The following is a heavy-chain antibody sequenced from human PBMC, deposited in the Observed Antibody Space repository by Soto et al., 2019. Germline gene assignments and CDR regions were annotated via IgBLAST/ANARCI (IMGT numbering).Heavy chain of an antibody. V-gene: IGHV1-46*01. CDR3: FRGGYDDYGKEGRY. Sequence: QVQFVQSGAEVKKPGASVKVSCKASGYTFTNYNVHWVRQAPGQGLEWMAIIYASGGSTDYAQNFQGRVTVSWDTSTTTVYLELNSLTSDDTAVYYCFRGGYDDYGKEGRYWGQGTLVTVSS. J-gene: IGHJ4*02. CDR1: GYTFTNYN. CDR2: IYASGGST. D-gene: IGHD5-12*01.